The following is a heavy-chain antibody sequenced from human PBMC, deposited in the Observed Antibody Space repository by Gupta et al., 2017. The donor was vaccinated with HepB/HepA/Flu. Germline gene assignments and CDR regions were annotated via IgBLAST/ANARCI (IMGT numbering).Heavy chain of an antibody. V-gene: IGHV3-9*01. J-gene: IGHJ4*02. Sequence: PGRSLRLSCAASGFTFDDYAMHWVRQAPGKGLEWVSGISWNSGSIGYADSVKGRFTISRDNVKNSLYLQMNSLRAEDTALYYCAKAIYYYDSSGSFDYWGQGTLVTVSS. CDR1: GFTFDDYA. D-gene: IGHD3-22*01. CDR3: AKAIYYYDSSGSFDY. CDR2: ISWNSGSI.